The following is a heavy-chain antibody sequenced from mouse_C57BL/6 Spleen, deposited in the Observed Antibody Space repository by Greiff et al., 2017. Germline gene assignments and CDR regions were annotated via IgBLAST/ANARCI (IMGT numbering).Heavy chain of an antibody. V-gene: IGHV1-82*01. Sequence: QVQLKESGPELVKPGASVKISCKASGYAFSSSWMNWVKQRPGKGLEWIGRIYPGDGDTNYNGKFKGKATLTADKSSSTAYMQLSSLTSEDSAVYFCARFPYSNYGYFDYWGQGTTLTVSS. CDR1: GYAFSSSW. CDR3: ARFPYSNYGYFDY. D-gene: IGHD2-5*01. J-gene: IGHJ2*01. CDR2: IYPGDGDT.